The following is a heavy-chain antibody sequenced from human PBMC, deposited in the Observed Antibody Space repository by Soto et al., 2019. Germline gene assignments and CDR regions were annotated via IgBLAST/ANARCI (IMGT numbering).Heavy chain of an antibody. D-gene: IGHD2-21*02. Sequence: GGSLRLSCAASGFNFSSYGMHWVRQAPGKGLEWVAVIWYDGSNKYYADSVRGRFTISRDNSKNTLYLQLNSLRAEDTAVYYCARGGEYCGGDCYSAFDIWGQGTMVTVSS. CDR3: ARGGEYCGGDCYSAFDI. V-gene: IGHV3-33*01. J-gene: IGHJ3*02. CDR2: IWYDGSNK. CDR1: GFNFSSYG.